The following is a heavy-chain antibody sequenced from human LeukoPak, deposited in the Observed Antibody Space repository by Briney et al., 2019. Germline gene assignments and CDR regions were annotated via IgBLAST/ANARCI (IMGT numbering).Heavy chain of an antibody. CDR1: GFTFSSYR. J-gene: IGHJ4*02. D-gene: IGHD3-22*01. V-gene: IGHV3-30*02. Sequence: ESGGSLRLSCAASGFTFSSYRMHWVRQAPGKGLEWVTFIRYDGSNKYYADSVKGRFTISRDNSKNTLYLQMNSLRAEDTAVYYCAKPSYYYDSSGWGLDYWGQGTLVTVSS. CDR2: IRYDGSNK. CDR3: AKPSYYYDSSGWGLDY.